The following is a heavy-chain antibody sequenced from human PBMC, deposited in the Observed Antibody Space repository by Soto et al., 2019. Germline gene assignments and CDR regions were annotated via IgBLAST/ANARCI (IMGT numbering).Heavy chain of an antibody. Sequence: ASVKVSCKASGGTFSSYAISWVRQAPGQGLEWMGGIIPIFGTANYAQKFQGRVTITADESTSIAYMELSSLRSEDTAVYYCAISLTLTHPIDYWGQGTLVTVSS. CDR2: IIPIFGTA. V-gene: IGHV1-69*13. D-gene: IGHD3-16*02. J-gene: IGHJ4*02. CDR1: GGTFSSYA. CDR3: AISLTLTHPIDY.